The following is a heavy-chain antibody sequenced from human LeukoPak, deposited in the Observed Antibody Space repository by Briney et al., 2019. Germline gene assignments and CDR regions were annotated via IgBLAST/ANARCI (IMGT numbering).Heavy chain of an antibody. CDR1: GGSISVHY. Sequence: SETLSLTCTVSGGSISVHYWSWIRQPAGKGLEWIGRMYSSGSTNYNPSLKSRVIMSVDTSKNQFSLKLRSVTAADTAVYYCAREGGRVKAIGTFDIWGQGTMVTVSS. CDR2: MYSSGST. D-gene: IGHD2-21*01. V-gene: IGHV4-4*07. J-gene: IGHJ3*02. CDR3: AREGGRVKAIGTFDI.